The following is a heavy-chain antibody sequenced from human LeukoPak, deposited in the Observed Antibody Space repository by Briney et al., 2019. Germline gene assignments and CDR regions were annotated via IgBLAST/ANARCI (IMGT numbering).Heavy chain of an antibody. Sequence: PGGSLRLSCAASGFTVSSNYMSWVRQAPGKGLEWVSVIYSGGSTYYADSVKGRSTISRDNSKNTLYLQMNSLRAEDTAVYYCARDLDGPSDAFDIWGQGTMVTVSS. CDR3: ARDLDGPSDAFDI. CDR2: IYSGGST. CDR1: GFTVSSNY. V-gene: IGHV3-66*02. J-gene: IGHJ3*02.